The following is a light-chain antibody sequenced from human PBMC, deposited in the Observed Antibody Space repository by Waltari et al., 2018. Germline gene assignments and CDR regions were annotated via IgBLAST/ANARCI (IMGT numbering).Light chain of an antibody. J-gene: IGKJ2*01. V-gene: IGKV2-30*02. Sequence: QSLVPKHGKSPWNWFQQSAGHSPRGLIYRVSHRDSGVPHRISVSESDTDFTLKISRVETGDVGVYYCMQGTHWPYTFCQGTKLDIK. CDR2: RVS. CDR1: QSLVPKHGKSP. CDR3: MQGTHWPYT.